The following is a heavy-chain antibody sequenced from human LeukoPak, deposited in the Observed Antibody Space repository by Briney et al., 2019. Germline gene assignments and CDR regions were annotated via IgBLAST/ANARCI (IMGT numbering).Heavy chain of an antibody. CDR1: GYTFTGYD. V-gene: IGHV1-8*03. Sequence: GASVKVSCKASGYTFTGYDINWVRLTTGQGLELMGWVNPNSGNTGYTQKFQGRVTITRSTSIATAYMELSSLRSDDTAVYFCARGASRSFDLWGQGTLVTLSS. CDR3: ARGASRSFDL. J-gene: IGHJ4*02. D-gene: IGHD3-3*01. CDR2: VNPNSGNT.